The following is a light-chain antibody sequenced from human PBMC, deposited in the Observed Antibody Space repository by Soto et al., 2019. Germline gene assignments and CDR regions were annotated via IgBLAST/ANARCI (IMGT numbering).Light chain of an antibody. V-gene: IGKV1-12*01. J-gene: IGKJ1*01. CDR1: QGISSA. CDR3: QQANSFPWT. CDR2: AAS. Sequence: DIQMTQSPSSVSASVGDRVTITCRASQGISSALTWYQQKPGKAPKLLIYAASSLQSGVPSRFSGSRSGTDFPLTTSSLQPEDCATYYCQQANSFPWTFGQGTKVEIK.